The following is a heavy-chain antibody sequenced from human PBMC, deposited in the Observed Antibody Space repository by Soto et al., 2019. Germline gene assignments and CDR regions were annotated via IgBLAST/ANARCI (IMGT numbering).Heavy chain of an antibody. D-gene: IGHD3-10*01. CDR1: GGSISSYY. J-gene: IGHJ4*02. CDR3: ASMGYHYGSGSYPLDY. CDR2: IYNSGST. V-gene: IGHV4-59*08. Sequence: QVQLQESGPGLVKPSETLSLTCTVSGGSISSYYWTWIRQPPGKGLEWIGFIYNSGSTHYNPSLRRRVTISVDASKTQFSLKLRSVTAADTAVYYCASMGYHYGSGSYPLDYWGQGTLVTVSS.